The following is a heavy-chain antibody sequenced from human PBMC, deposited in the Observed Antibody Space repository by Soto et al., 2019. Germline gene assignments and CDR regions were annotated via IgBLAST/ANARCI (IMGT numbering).Heavy chain of an antibody. V-gene: IGHV1-18*01. CDR3: ARVLYYYGSGSYPYAMDV. CDR1: GYSFMSYG. Sequence: VQLVQSGGEVKKPGASVKVSCKASGYSFMSYGFSWVRQAPGQGLEWMGWISADNGNTKYARKFQGRVTLTTDTFARAAYMEVTSLSSDDTVVYYCARVLYYYGSGSYPYAMDVWGQGTTVTVSS. CDR2: ISADNGNT. J-gene: IGHJ6*02. D-gene: IGHD3-10*01.